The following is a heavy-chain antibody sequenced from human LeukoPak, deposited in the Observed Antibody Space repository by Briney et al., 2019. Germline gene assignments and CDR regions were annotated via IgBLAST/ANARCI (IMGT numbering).Heavy chain of an antibody. CDR2: TSSSDAGT. CDR3: ARPSAREVRGVILS. D-gene: IGHD3-10*01. CDR1: GFPLSSYA. V-gene: IGHV3-23*01. Sequence: GGSLRLSCAAFGFPLSSYAMSWVRQAPGKGLEWVSATSSSDAGTYHADSVRGRFTISRDNSKNTLYLQMNSLRVEDAAVYYCARPSAREVRGVILSWGQGTLVTVSS. J-gene: IGHJ5*02.